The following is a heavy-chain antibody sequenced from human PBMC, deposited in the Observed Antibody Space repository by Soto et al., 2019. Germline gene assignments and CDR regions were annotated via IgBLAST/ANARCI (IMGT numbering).Heavy chain of an antibody. Sequence: GASVKVSCKVSGYTLTELSMHWVRQAPGKGLEWMGGFDPEDGETNYAQKFQDRVTMTTDTSTNTAYLDLWTLISDDTAVYYCARSWVTGKGGIDVWGQGTTVTVSS. V-gene: IGHV1-24*01. CDR2: FDPEDGET. J-gene: IGHJ6*02. CDR1: GYTLTELS. D-gene: IGHD3-16*01. CDR3: ARSWVTGKGGIDV.